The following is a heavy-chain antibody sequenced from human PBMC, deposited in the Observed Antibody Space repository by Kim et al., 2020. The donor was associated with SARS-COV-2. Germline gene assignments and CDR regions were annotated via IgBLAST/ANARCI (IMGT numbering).Heavy chain of an antibody. J-gene: IGHJ5*02. D-gene: IGHD2-15*01. CDR1: GFFFPRYA. V-gene: IGHV3-23*01. CDR2: ISPTGDET. Sequence: GGSLRLSCAASGFFFPRYAMSWVRQAPGKGLELLSAISPTGDETFYADFVKGRFTISRDAPKNTVYLLMNSLRADDMAVYFCANGLGGSSWYEHWGEG. CDR3: ANGLGGSSWYEH.